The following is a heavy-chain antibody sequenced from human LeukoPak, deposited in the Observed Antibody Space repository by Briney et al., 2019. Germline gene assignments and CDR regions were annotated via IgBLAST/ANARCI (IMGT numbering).Heavy chain of an antibody. D-gene: IGHD3-22*01. Sequence: PGGSLRLSCAASGFTVSSNYMSWVRQAPGKGLEWVSVIYSGGSTYYADSVKGRFTISRDNSKNTLYLQMNSLRAEDTAVYYCARDSPNSSGYFDSPAEYFQHWGQGTLVTVSS. CDR2: IYSGGST. CDR1: GFTVSSNY. CDR3: ARDSPNSSGYFDSPAEYFQH. J-gene: IGHJ1*01. V-gene: IGHV3-53*01.